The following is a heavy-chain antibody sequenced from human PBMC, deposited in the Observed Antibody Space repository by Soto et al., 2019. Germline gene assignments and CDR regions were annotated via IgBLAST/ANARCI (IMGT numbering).Heavy chain of an antibody. Sequence: GESLKISCAASGFTFSSYAMGWVRQAPGKGLEWVSAISGSGGSTYYADSVKGRFTISRDNSKNTLYLQMNSLRAEDTAVYYCAPTTRSAVAGYFDYWGQGTLVTVSS. D-gene: IGHD6-19*01. J-gene: IGHJ4*02. CDR3: APTTRSAVAGYFDY. V-gene: IGHV3-23*01. CDR2: ISGSGGST. CDR1: GFTFSSYA.